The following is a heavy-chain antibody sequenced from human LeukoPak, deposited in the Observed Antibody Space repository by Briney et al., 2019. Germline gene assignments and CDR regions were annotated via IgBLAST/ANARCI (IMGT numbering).Heavy chain of an antibody. Sequence: PSETLSLTCTVSGGSISTYYWSWIRQPPRKGLEWIGYVYYGGSTNYNPSLKSRVTISVDTSKNQFFLKLNSVTAADTAVYFCAYFDDYGDYVFDYWGQGTLVTVSS. D-gene: IGHD4-17*01. CDR2: VYYGGST. CDR1: GGSISTYY. CDR3: AYFDDYGDYVFDY. J-gene: IGHJ4*02. V-gene: IGHV4-59*01.